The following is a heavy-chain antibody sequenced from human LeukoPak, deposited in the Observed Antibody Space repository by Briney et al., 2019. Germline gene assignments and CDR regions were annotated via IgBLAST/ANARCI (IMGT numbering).Heavy chain of an antibody. Sequence: PSETLSLTCSVSGGSVSSDYWSWIRQPPGKGLEYIGYIHHSGTTNQTPSLKSRVTIPLDTSKNQFSLKLTSVTAADTAVYYCARLPTSGYYYYGMDVWGQGTTVTVSS. CDR2: IHHSGTT. D-gene: IGHD3-10*01. V-gene: IGHV4-59*02. CDR3: ARLPTSGYYYYGMDV. J-gene: IGHJ6*02. CDR1: GGSVSSDY.